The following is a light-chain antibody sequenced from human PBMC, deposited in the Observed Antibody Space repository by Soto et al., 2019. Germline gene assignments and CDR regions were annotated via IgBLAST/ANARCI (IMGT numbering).Light chain of an antibody. J-gene: IGKJ5*01. Sequence: DIPMTQSPSTLSASVGDRVTITCRASQSVNMWLAWYQQKPGKAPKLLIYKASSLESGVASRFSGSGSGTEFTLTISSLQPDDFATYYCQQYNSYSVTFGQGTRLEIK. V-gene: IGKV1-5*03. CDR1: QSVNMW. CDR2: KAS. CDR3: QQYNSYSVT.